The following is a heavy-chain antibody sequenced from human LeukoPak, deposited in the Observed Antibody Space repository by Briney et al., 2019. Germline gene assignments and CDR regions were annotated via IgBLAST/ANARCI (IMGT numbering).Heavy chain of an antibody. J-gene: IGHJ4*02. CDR2: IWYDGSNK. Sequence: GRSLRLSCAASGFTFSNYGMHWVRQAPGKGLDWVAIIWYDGSNKYYADSVKGRFTISRDNSKNTLYLQMNSLRAEDTAVYYCATTYYYGSGSYYAQNYWGQGTLVTVSS. CDR1: GFTFSNYG. V-gene: IGHV3-33*01. CDR3: ATTYYYGSGSYYAQNY. D-gene: IGHD3-10*01.